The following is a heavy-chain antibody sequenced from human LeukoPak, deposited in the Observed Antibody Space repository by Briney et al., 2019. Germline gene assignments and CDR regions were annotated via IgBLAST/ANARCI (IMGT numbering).Heavy chain of an antibody. D-gene: IGHD1-26*01. V-gene: IGHV3-49*04. Sequence: PGRSLRLSCTASGFTFGDYAMSWVRQAPGKGLEWVCFIRSKAYGGTTEYAASVKGRFTISRDDSKSIAYLQMNSLKTEDTAVYYCTRDPRGSYGPDAFDIWGQGTMVTVSS. J-gene: IGHJ3*02. CDR2: IRSKAYGGTT. CDR3: TRDPRGSYGPDAFDI. CDR1: GFTFGDYA.